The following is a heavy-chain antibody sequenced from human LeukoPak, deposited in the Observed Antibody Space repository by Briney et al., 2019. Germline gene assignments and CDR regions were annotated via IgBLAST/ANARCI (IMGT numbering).Heavy chain of an antibody. J-gene: IGHJ4*02. CDR1: GFTFSSSA. V-gene: IGHV3-64*01. D-gene: IGHD3-22*01. Sequence: PGGSLRLSCAASGFTFSSSAMHWVRQAPGKGREYVAGISSNGGRANYANSVKGRFTISRDNSKNTLDLQMGSLRAEDTAVYYCARHVVAVGFDYWGKGTLVTVSS. CDR2: ISSNGGRA. CDR3: ARHVVAVGFDY.